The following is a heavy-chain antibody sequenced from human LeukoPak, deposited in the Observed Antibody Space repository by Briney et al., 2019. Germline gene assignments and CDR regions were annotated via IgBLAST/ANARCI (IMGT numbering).Heavy chain of an antibody. CDR3: ARGGWKPYYYDSSGYTAYYYYYMDV. CDR2: INHSGST. D-gene: IGHD3-22*01. Sequence: SETLSLTCAVYGVSFSGYYWSWIRQPPGKGLEWIGEINHSGSTNYNPSLKSRVTISVDTSRNQFSLKLSSVTAADTAVYYCARGGWKPYYYDSSGYTAYYYYYMDVWGKGTTVTVSS. CDR1: GVSFSGYY. V-gene: IGHV4-34*01. J-gene: IGHJ6*03.